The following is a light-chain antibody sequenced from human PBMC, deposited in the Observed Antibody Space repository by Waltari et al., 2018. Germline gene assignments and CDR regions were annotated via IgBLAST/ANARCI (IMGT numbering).Light chain of an antibody. CDR2: TDT. CDR1: VLTKEY. V-gene: IGLV3-25*03. J-gene: IGLJ2*01. Sequence: SYGLTQPPSVSVSPGQTARINCSGDVLTKEYGYWYQQKPGRAPVVVIFTDTERPPGIPERFSGSGSGTTVTLTITGVQAEDEADYYCQSTDTIGTTVVFGGGTRLIAL. CDR3: QSTDTIGTTVV.